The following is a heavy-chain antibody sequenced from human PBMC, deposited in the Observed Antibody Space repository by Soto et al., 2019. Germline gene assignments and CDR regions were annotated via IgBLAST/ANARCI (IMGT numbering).Heavy chain of an antibody. V-gene: IGHV3-74*01. CDR2: ISGDGRTT. CDR1: GFTFSSHW. J-gene: IGHJ4*02. D-gene: IGHD2-15*01. CDR3: ARGVPNCSSSSCYFDF. Sequence: EVQLVESGGGLVQPGGSLRLSCAASGFTFSSHWMNWVRQAPGKGLVWVSRISGDGRTTSHADSVKGRFTISRDNAKNTLYLQMNSLRAEDTAVHYCARGVPNCSSSSCYFDFWGQGTLVTVSS.